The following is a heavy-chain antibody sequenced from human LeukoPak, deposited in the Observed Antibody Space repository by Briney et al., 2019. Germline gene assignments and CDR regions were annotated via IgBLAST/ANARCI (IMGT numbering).Heavy chain of an antibody. CDR1: GGTFSSYA. CDR3: ANGGDYVWFDP. CDR2: IIPIFGTA. V-gene: IGHV1-69*05. Sequence: SVKVSCKASGGTFSSYAISWVRQAPGQGLEWMGRIIPIFGTANYAQKFQGRVTITTGESTSTAYMELSSLRSEDTAVYYCANGGDYVWFDPWGQGTLVTVSS. J-gene: IGHJ5*02. D-gene: IGHD4-17*01.